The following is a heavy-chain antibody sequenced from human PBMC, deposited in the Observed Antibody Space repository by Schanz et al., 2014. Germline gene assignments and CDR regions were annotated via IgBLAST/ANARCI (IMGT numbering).Heavy chain of an antibody. J-gene: IGHJ4*02. CDR1: GFTFSSYA. Sequence: QAQLVESGGGVVQPGRSLRLSCAASGFTFSSYAMHWVRQAPGKGLEWVSTIYASGATYYADSVKRRFTISRDISKNTLHLQVTSLRAEDTAIYYCARDGNYYGSRNYYKTPYYFDYWGQGTLVTVSS. D-gene: IGHD3-10*01. CDR2: IYASGAT. V-gene: IGHV3-NL1*01. CDR3: ARDGNYYGSRNYYKTPYYFDY.